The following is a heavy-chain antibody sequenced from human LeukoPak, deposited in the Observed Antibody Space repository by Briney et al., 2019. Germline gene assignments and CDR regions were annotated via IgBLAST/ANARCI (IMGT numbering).Heavy chain of an antibody. CDR1: GGSVSTYY. D-gene: IGHD1-26*01. CDR3: ARTTPHGSADY. J-gene: IGHJ4*02. Sequence: PSETLSLTCTVSGGSVSTYYWSWIRQPPGKGLEWIAYIHYTGTTYYNPSFKSRVSISLDTSKNHFSLELSSVTAADTAVYYCARTTPHGSADYWGQGTLVTVSS. V-gene: IGHV4-59*08. CDR2: IHYTGTT.